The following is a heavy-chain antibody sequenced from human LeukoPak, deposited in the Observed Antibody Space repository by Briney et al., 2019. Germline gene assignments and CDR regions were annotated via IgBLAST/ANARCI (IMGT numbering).Heavy chain of an antibody. CDR1: GFTFSGYG. J-gene: IGHJ4*02. V-gene: IGHV3-30*18. D-gene: IGHD3-3*01. CDR3: AKCGIRYYDFWSGYCNYFDY. CDR2: ISYDGSNK. Sequence: GGSLRLSCAASGFTFSGYGMHWVRQAPGKGLEWVAVISYDGSNKYYADSVKGRFTISRDNSKNTLYLQMNSLRAEDTAVYYCAKCGIRYYDFWSGYCNYFDYWGQGTLVTVSS.